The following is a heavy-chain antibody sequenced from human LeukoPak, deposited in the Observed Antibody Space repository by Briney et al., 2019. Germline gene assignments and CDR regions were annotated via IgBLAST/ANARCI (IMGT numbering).Heavy chain of an antibody. V-gene: IGHV1-24*01. CDR3: ATDQRGAGLGYRYGSGSYNGMDV. Sequence: ASVEVSCKVSGYTLTELSMHWVRQAPGKGLEWMGGFDPEDGETLYAQKFQGRVTMTEDTSTDTAYMELSSLRSEDTAVYYCATDQRGAGLGYRYGSGSYNGMDVWGQGTTVTVSS. J-gene: IGHJ6*02. D-gene: IGHD3-10*01. CDR2: FDPEDGET. CDR1: GYTLTELS.